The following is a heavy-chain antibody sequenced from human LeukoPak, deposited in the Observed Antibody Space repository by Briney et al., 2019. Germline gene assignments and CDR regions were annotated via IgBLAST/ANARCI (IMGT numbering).Heavy chain of an antibody. CDR1: GFTFSSYA. D-gene: IGHD3-22*01. CDR3: ARDGDDSSGYYGDY. V-gene: IGHV3-23*01. CDR2: ISGSGGST. Sequence: TGGSLRLSCAASGFTFSSYAMSWVRQAPGKGLEWVSAISGSGGSTYYADSVKGRFTISRDNAKNSLNLQMNSLRAEDTAVYYCARDGDDSSGYYGDYWGQGTLVTVSS. J-gene: IGHJ4*02.